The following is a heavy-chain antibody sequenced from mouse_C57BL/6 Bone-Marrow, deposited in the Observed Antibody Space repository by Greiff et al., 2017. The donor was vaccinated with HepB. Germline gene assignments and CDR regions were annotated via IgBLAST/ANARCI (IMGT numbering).Heavy chain of an antibody. CDR3: ARGYYGNGFAY. CDR2: ISYDGSN. CDR1: GYSITSGYY. V-gene: IGHV3-6*01. J-gene: IGHJ3*01. Sequence: EVKLLESGPGLVKPSQSLSLTCSVTGYSITSGYYWNWIRQFPGNKLEWMGYISYDGSNNYNPSLKNRISITRDTSKNQFFLKLNSVTTEDTATYYCARGYYGNGFAYWGQGTLVTVSA. D-gene: IGHD2-1*01.